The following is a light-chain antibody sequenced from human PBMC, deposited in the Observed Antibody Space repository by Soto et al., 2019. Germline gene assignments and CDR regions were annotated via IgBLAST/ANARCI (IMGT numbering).Light chain of an antibody. V-gene: IGKV3-15*01. J-gene: IGKJ5*01. CDR2: DSS. Sequence: EIVMTQYPGTLSVSPGERATLSCWASQSITNKLAWYQLKPGQAPRLLIYDSSTRATGIPARFSGSGSGTEFTLTITSLQSEDFAIYYCQQYKLWPITFGQGTRLDVK. CDR1: QSITNK. CDR3: QQYKLWPIT.